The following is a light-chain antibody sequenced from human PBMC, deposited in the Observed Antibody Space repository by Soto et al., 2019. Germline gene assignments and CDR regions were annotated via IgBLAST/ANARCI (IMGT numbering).Light chain of an antibody. CDR1: SANIGSNT. CDR3: ATWDDSLNGYV. J-gene: IGLJ1*01. CDR2: SDN. V-gene: IGLV1-44*01. Sequence: QAVVTQPPSASGTPGQRVTVSCSGSSANIGSNTVNWYKQVPGTAPKLLVYSDNQRPSGVPDRLSGSKSGTSASLAISGLRSDDEADYFCATWDDSLNGYVFGTGTKLTVL.